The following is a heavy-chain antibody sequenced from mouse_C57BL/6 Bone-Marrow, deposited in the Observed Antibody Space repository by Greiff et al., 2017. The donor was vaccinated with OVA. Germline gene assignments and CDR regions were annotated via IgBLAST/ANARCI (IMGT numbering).Heavy chain of an antibody. V-gene: IGHV1-55*01. D-gene: IGHD2-5*01. CDR3: ARKDYYSNPWFAY. Sequence: QVQLQQPGAELVKPGASVKMSCKASGYTFTSYWITWVKQRPGQGLEWIGDIYPGSGSTNYNEKFKSKATLTVDTSSSTAYMQLSSLTSEDSAVYYGARKDYYSNPWFAYWGQWTLVTVSA. CDR2: IYPGSGST. CDR1: GYTFTSYW. J-gene: IGHJ3*01.